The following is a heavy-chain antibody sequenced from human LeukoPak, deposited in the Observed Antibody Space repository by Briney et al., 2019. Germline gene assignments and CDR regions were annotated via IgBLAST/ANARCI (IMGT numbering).Heavy chain of an antibody. CDR1: GSIFTTYD. J-gene: IGHJ4*02. Sequence: ASLRACCKASGSIFTTYDINCVRQASSHGLEGMGWMSLNSGNTGYAQTSQPRFTMTRTTHISTPCIGLRCMSTQEPPVTYCARGCCSGGSCYDYWGQGTLVTGPS. CDR3: ARGCCSGGSCYDY. CDR2: MSLNSGNT. D-gene: IGHD2-15*01. V-gene: IGHV1-8*01.